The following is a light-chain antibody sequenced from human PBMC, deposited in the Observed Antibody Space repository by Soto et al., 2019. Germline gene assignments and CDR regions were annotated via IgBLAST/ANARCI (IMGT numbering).Light chain of an antibody. J-gene: IGKJ5*01. CDR3: QQYNNWQT. Sequence: EIVMTQSPATLPVSPGERATLSSRASQSVSSNLAWYQQKPGKAPRLLIYGASTRATDIPARFSGSGSGTEFTLTIRSLQSEDFAVYYCQQYNNWQTFGQGTRLEI. V-gene: IGKV3-15*01. CDR1: QSVSSN. CDR2: GAS.